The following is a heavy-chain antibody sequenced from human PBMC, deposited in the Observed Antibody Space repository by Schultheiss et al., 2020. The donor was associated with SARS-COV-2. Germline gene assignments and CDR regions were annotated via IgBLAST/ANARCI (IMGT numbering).Heavy chain of an antibody. V-gene: IGHV5-51*01. D-gene: IGHD1-7*01. CDR3: ARVPGTWADAFDI. CDR2: IFPGDSDT. CDR1: GYSFTSYW. Sequence: GGSLRLSCKTSGYSFTSYWIGWVRQMPGKGLEWMGIIFPGDSDTTYSPSFQGQVTISADKSISTAYLQWSSLKASDTAMYYCARVPGTWADAFDIWGQGTMVTVSS. J-gene: IGHJ3*02.